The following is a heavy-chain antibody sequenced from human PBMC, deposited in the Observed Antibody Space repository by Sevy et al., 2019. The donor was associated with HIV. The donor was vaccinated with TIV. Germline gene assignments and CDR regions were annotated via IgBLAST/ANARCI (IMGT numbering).Heavy chain of an antibody. CDR3: ARVMREAAGTSNFDY. V-gene: IGHV1-2*02. CDR1: GYTFTGYY. Sequence: ASVKVSCKASGYTFTGYYMHWVRQAPGQGLEWMGWINPNSGGTNYAQKFQGRVTMTRDTSISTAYMELSRLRSDDTAVYYCARVMREAAGTSNFDYWGQGTLVTVSS. D-gene: IGHD6-13*01. J-gene: IGHJ4*02. CDR2: INPNSGGT.